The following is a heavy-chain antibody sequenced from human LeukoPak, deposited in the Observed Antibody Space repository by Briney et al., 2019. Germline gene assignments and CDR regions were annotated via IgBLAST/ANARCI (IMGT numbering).Heavy chain of an antibody. CDR1: GFSFSDYR. Sequence: GGSLRLSCAASGFSFSDYRMSWVRQAPGKGLEWVANIKEDGSQKFYLDSMKGRFTISRDNAKNSLYLQMNSLRAEDTALYYCAGAAKRTFDIWGQGTMVTVSS. CDR2: IKEDGSQK. D-gene: IGHD6-25*01. V-gene: IGHV3-7*03. J-gene: IGHJ3*02. CDR3: AGAAKRTFDI.